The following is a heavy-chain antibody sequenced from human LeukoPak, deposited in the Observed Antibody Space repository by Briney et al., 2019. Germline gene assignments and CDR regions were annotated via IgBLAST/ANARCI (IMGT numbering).Heavy chain of an antibody. Sequence: SCKASGYTFTSYYMHWVRQAPGKGLEWVAVIWYDGSNKYYADSVKGRFTISRDNSKNTLYLQMNSLRAEDTAVYYCARDGGIQLWLYYYGMDVWGQGTTVTVSS. CDR3: ARDGGIQLWLYYYGMDV. J-gene: IGHJ6*02. D-gene: IGHD5-18*01. CDR2: IWYDGSNK. CDR1: GYTFTSYY. V-gene: IGHV3-33*01.